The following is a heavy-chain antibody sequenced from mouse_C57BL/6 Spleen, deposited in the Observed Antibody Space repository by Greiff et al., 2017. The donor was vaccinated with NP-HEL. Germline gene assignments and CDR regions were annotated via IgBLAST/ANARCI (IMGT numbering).Heavy chain of an antibody. Sequence: QVQLQQPGAELVKPGASVKMSCKASGYTFTSYWITWVKQRPGQGLEWIGDIYPGSGSTNYNEKFKSKATLTVDTSSSTAYMQLSSLTSEDSAVYYCAKLITTVVASMDYWGQGTSVTVSS. D-gene: IGHD1-1*01. V-gene: IGHV1-55*01. CDR3: AKLITTVVASMDY. CDR2: IYPGSGST. CDR1: GYTFTSYW. J-gene: IGHJ4*01.